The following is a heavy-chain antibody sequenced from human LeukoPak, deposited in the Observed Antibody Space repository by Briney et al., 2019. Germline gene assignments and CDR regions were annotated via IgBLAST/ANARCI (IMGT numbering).Heavy chain of an antibody. J-gene: IGHJ6*03. CDR3: ASALVVTAYYYYYMDV. V-gene: IGHV3-30*02. Sequence: GGSLRLSCAASGFTFSSYGMHWVRQAPGKGLEWVAFIRYDGSNKYYADSVKGRFTISRDNSKNTLYLQMNSLRAEDTAVYYCASALVVTAYYYYYMDVWGKGTTVTISS. D-gene: IGHD3-22*01. CDR2: IRYDGSNK. CDR1: GFTFSSYG.